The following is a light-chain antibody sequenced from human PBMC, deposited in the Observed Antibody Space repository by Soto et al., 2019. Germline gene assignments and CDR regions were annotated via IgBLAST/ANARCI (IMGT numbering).Light chain of an antibody. CDR3: CSYATGSIYV. CDR1: SSDVGGRDW. CDR2: DVS. V-gene: IGLV2-14*03. Sequence: QSVLTQPASVSGSPGESITISCTGTSSDVGGRDWVSWYQQHPGKAPKLMIYDVSHRPSGISDRFSGSKFGNTASLTISGLQADDEADYVCCSYATGSIYVFGTGTKLTVL. J-gene: IGLJ1*01.